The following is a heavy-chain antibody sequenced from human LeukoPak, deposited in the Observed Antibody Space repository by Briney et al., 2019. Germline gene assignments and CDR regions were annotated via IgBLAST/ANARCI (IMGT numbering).Heavy chain of an antibody. V-gene: IGHV3-21*01. J-gene: IGHJ4*02. CDR3: ARAELMTTVTTYFDY. CDR2: ITSSGPYI. Sequence: GGSLRLSCAASGFTFSSYAMSWVRQAPGKGLEWVSSITSSGPYIYYADSVKGRFTISRDNAKNSLYLQMNSLRAEDTAVYYCARAELMTTVTTYFDYWGQGTLVTVSS. CDR1: GFTFSSYA. D-gene: IGHD4-17*01.